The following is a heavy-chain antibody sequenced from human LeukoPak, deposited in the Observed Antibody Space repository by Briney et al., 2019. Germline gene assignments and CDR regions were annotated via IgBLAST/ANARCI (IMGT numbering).Heavy chain of an antibody. CDR3: AREGRRDPGNYNDY. CDR2: ISYDGSNK. V-gene: IGHV3-30*04. D-gene: IGHD1-14*01. Sequence: GGSLRLSCAASGFTFSSYAMHWVRQAPGKGLEWVAVISYDGSNKYYADSVKGRFTISRDNSKNTLYLQMNSLRTEDTAVYYCAREGRRDPGNYNDYWGQGTLVTVSS. CDR1: GFTFSSYA. J-gene: IGHJ4*02.